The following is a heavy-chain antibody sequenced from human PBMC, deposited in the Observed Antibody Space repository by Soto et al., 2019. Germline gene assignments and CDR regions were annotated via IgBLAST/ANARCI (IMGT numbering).Heavy chain of an antibody. CDR3: TTLSLFNYDILTGWRGDFDY. V-gene: IGHV3-15*01. J-gene: IGHJ4*02. CDR1: GFTFSNAW. Sequence: GGSLRLFCAASGFTFSNAWMSWVRQAPGKGLEWVGRIKSKTDGGTTDYAAPVKGRFTISRDDSKNTLYLQMNSLKTEDTAVYYCTTLSLFNYDILTGWRGDFDYWGQGTLVTVSS. CDR2: IKSKTDGGTT. D-gene: IGHD3-9*01.